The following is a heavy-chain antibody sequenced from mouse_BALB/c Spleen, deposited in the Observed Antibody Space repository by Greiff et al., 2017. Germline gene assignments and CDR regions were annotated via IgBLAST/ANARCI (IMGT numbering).Heavy chain of an antibody. CDR2: FHPYNDDT. D-gene: IGHD2-14*01. CDR3: ARRNRFWYFDV. V-gene: IGHV1-47*01. J-gene: IGHJ1*01. Sequence: VQLVESGAELVKPGASVKMSCKAFGYTFTTYPIEWMKQNHGKSLEWIGNFHPYNDDTKYNEKFKGKAKLTVEKSSSTVYLELSRLTSDDSAVYYCARRNRFWYFDVWGAGTTVTVSS. CDR1: GYTFTTYP.